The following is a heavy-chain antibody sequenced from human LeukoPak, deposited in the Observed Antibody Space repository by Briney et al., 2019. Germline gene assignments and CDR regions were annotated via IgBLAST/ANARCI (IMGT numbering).Heavy chain of an antibody. CDR2: INHSGGA. CDR3: ARGREYQMLLRRSGYYMDV. D-gene: IGHD2-2*01. V-gene: IGHV4-34*04. J-gene: IGHJ6*03. CDR1: VGSFRGCY. Sequence: SETLSLTCAFYVGSFRGCYWIGIRQPPGKGLEWIGEINHSGGANHNPSLKSPATTALAPSKSQFSLKLRSVTAEDTAVYYCARGREYQMLLRRSGYYMDVWGAGTAVTVSS.